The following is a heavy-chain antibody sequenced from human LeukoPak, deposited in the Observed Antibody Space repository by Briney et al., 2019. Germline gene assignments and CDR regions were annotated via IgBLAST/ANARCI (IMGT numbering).Heavy chain of an antibody. CDR1: GFTFSNY. D-gene: IGHD6-13*01. CDR3: AREVKTGTAAVGSRDY. J-gene: IGHJ4*02. CDR2: IYSGGTT. Sequence: GGSLRLSCAPSGFTFSNYMSWVRQAPGKGLEWVSLIYSGGTTRYADSVKGRFTISRDNSKNTLYLQMNSLRAEDTAVHYCAREVKTGTAAVGSRDYWGQGALVTVPS. V-gene: IGHV3-53*01.